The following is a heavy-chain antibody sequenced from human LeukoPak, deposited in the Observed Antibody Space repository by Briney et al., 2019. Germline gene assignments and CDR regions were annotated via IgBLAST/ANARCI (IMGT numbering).Heavy chain of an antibody. D-gene: IGHD2-8*01. J-gene: IGHJ4*02. Sequence: GGSLRLSCAASGFTFSSYGMNWVRQAPGKGLEWVSYISSSSSTIYYTDSVKGRFTISRDNAKNSLYLQMNSLRAEDTAVYYCARASNPGDYWGQGTLVTVSS. V-gene: IGHV3-48*01. CDR2: ISSSSSTI. CDR1: GFTFSSYG. CDR3: ARASNPGDY.